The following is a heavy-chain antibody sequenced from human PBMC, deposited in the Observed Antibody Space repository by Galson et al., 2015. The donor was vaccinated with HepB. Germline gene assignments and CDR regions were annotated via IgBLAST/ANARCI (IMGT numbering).Heavy chain of an antibody. D-gene: IGHD6-19*01. J-gene: IGHJ5*02. Sequence: SVKVSCKASGYTFTSYGISWVRQAPGQGLEWMGWISAYNGNTNYAQKLQGRVTMTTDTSTSTAYMELRSLRSDDTAVYYCATVYGGQWLVFGWFDPWGQGTLVTVSS. CDR2: ISAYNGNT. V-gene: IGHV1-18*04. CDR3: ATVYGGQWLVFGWFDP. CDR1: GYTFTSYG.